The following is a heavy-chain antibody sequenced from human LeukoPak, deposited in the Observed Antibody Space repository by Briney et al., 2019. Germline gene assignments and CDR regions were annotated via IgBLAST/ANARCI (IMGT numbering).Heavy chain of an antibody. D-gene: IGHD3-22*01. V-gene: IGHV4-59*01. CDR2: VSYSGST. Sequence: SETLSLTCTVSGGSIGSYYWNWIRQPPGKGPEWIGYVSYSGSTNYNPSLKSRVTMSVDKSKNQFSLKLSSVTAADTAVYFCARATSGYYFDFWDQGTLVIVSS. J-gene: IGHJ4*02. CDR1: GGSIGSYY. CDR3: ARATSGYYFDF.